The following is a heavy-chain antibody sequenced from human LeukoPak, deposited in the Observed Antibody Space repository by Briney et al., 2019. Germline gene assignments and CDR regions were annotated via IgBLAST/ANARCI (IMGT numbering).Heavy chain of an antibody. CDR2: INPNSGGT. Sequence: ASVKVSCKASGYTFTGYYMHWVRQAPGQGLEWMGWINPNSGGTNYAQKFQGRVTMTRDTSISTAYMELSRLRSDDTAVYYCARDSESAGHAFDIWGQGTMVTVSS. CDR3: ARDSESAGHAFDI. J-gene: IGHJ3*02. CDR1: GYTFTGYY. V-gene: IGHV1-2*02.